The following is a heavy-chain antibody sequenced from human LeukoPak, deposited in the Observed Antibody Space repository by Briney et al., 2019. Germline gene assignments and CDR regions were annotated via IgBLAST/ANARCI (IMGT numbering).Heavy chain of an antibody. V-gene: IGHV1-2*02. CDR2: INPNSGGT. Sequence: ASVKVSCKASGYTFTGYYMHWVRQAPGQGLEWMGWINPNSGGTNYAQKFQGRVTMTRDTSISTAYMELSRLKSDDTAVYYCARIIAVAHDAFDIWGQGTMVTVSS. CDR3: ARIIAVAHDAFDI. J-gene: IGHJ3*02. CDR1: GYTFTGYY. D-gene: IGHD6-19*01.